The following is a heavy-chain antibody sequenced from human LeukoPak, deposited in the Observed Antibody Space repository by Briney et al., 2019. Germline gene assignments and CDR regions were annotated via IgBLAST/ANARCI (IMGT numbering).Heavy chain of an antibody. D-gene: IGHD3-10*01. CDR1: GGSISTSSYY. CDR3: ARQIGWFGEFY. CDR2: IYYSGST. Sequence: SETLSLTCTVSGGSISTSSYYWGWIRQPPGKGLEWIGTIYYSGSTYYNPSLKSRVTISVDTSKNQFSLRLTSVTAADTAVYYCARQIGWFGEFYWGQGTLVTVSS. V-gene: IGHV4-39*01. J-gene: IGHJ4*02.